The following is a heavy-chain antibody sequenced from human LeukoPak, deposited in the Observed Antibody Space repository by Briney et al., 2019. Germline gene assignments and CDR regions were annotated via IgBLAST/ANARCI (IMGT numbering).Heavy chain of an antibody. CDR1: GFTFSNAW. Sequence: PGGSLRLSCAASGFTFSNAWMSWVRQAPGKGLEWVGRLKSKTDGGTADYAAPVKGRFTISRDDSKNTLYLQMNSLKTEDTAVYYCTTGLSRPNVLRFLEWLSEPLDYWGQGTLVTVSS. CDR3: TTGLSRPNVLRFLEWLSEPLDY. J-gene: IGHJ4*02. V-gene: IGHV3-15*01. D-gene: IGHD3-3*01. CDR2: LKSKTDGGTA.